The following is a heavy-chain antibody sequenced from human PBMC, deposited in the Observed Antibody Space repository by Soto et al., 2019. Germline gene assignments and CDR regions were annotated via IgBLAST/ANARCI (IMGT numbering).Heavy chain of an antibody. Sequence: PSETLSLTCTVSGGSISSYYWSWIRQPPGKGLEWIGYIYYSGSTNYNPSLKSRVTISVDTSKNQFSLKLSSVTAADTAVYYCARATIAAAGNNWFDPWGQGTLVTVSS. V-gene: IGHV4-59*01. D-gene: IGHD6-13*01. J-gene: IGHJ5*02. CDR1: GGSISSYY. CDR3: ARATIAAAGNNWFDP. CDR2: IYYSGST.